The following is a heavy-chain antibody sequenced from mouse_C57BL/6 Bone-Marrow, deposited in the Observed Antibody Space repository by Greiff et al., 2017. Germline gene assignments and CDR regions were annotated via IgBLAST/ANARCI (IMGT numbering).Heavy chain of an antibody. CDR2: IHPSDSDT. CDR3: AIGITSVVATFDY. J-gene: IGHJ2*01. D-gene: IGHD1-1*01. V-gene: IGHV1-74*01. Sequence: VQLQQPGAELVKPGASVKVSCKASGYTFTSYWMHWVKQRPGQGLEWIGRIHPSDSDTNYNQKFKGKDTLTVEQSSRTAYMQLSSLISEDSAVYYCAIGITSVVATFDYWGQGTTLTVSS. CDR1: GYTFTSYW.